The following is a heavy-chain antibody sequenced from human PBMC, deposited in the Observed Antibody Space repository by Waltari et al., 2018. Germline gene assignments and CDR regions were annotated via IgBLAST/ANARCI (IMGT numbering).Heavy chain of an antibody. CDR3: ARIGYSSSSLDY. V-gene: IGHV3-7*01. CDR1: GFTFNNYW. Sequence: EVKLVESGRGLVQPGGSLRLSCAASGFTFNNYWMTWVRQAPGKGREWVANIKQDGSVKYYVDSVKGRFTISRDNAKNSVYLQMNSLRAEDTAVYYCARIGYSSSSLDYWGQGTLVTVSS. D-gene: IGHD6-6*01. CDR2: IKQDGSVK. J-gene: IGHJ4*02.